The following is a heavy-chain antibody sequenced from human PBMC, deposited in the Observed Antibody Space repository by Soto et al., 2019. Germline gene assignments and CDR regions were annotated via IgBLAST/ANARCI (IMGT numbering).Heavy chain of an antibody. CDR2: IYSGGST. CDR3: ANLVGATYFDH. V-gene: IGHV3-66*01. J-gene: IGHJ4*02. CDR1: GFIVSSNY. D-gene: IGHD1-26*01. Sequence: LRLSCAASGFIVSSNYMNWVRQAPGKGLEWVSVIYSGGSTYYADSVKGRFTISRDNSKNTLYLQMNSLRAEDTAVYYCANLVGATYFDHWGQGTLVTVSS.